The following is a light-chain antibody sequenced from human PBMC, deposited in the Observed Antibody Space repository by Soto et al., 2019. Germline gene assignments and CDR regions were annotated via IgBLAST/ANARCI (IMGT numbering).Light chain of an antibody. CDR3: QHYNSYSEA. J-gene: IGKJ1*01. CDR2: GAS. Sequence: EIVLTQSPATLSLSPGETATLSCRASQSISSNLAWYHQKPGQAPRLLIYGASTRATGIPARFSGSGSGTEFTLTISSLQPDDFATYYCQHYNSYSEAFGQGTKVDIK. V-gene: IGKV3-15*01. CDR1: QSISSN.